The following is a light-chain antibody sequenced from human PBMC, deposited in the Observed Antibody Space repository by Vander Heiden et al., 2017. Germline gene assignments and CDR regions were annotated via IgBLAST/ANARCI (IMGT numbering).Light chain of an antibody. V-gene: IGLV4-69*01. CDR3: HTWGADMAL. CDR1: SGHSNYA. J-gene: IGLJ2*01. CDR2: LNSDGSH. Sequence: QLVLTQSPSASASLGASVKLTCTLSSGHSNYAIAWHQQRPGKGPRFLMRLNSDGSHNKGDGIPDRFSGSTSGAERYLTISSLQSEDEADYYCHTWGADMALFGGGTRLIVL.